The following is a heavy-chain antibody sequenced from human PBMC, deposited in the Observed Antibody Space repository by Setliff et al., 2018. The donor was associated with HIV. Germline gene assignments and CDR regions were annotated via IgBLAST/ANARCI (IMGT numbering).Heavy chain of an antibody. V-gene: IGHV5-51*01. CDR2: IYPGDFVT. Sequence: LKISCQASGYSFTNYWIGWVRQMPGKGLEWIGVIYPGDFVTRYGPSFQGQVFISADRSITTAYLQWDSLKASDTAMYYCTRRRRAPGIEDLEAYWGQGTLVTVS. D-gene: IGHD1-26*01. CDR1: GYSFTNYW. J-gene: IGHJ4*02. CDR3: TRRRRAPGIEDLEAY.